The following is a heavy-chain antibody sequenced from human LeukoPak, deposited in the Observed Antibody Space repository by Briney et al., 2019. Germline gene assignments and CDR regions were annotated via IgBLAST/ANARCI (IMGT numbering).Heavy chain of an antibody. CDR2: INHSGST. J-gene: IGHJ4*02. V-gene: IGHV4-34*01. CDR3: AIHLGTYYCDSSGYYDY. CDR1: GGSFSGYY. Sequence: SETLSLTCAVYGGSFSGYYWSWIRQPPGKGLEWIGEINHSGSTNYNPSLKSRVTISVDTSKNQFSLKLSSVTAADTAVYYCAIHLGTYYCDSSGYYDYWGQGTLVTVSS. D-gene: IGHD3-22*01.